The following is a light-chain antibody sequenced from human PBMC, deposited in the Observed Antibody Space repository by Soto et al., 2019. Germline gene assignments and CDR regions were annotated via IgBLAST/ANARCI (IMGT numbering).Light chain of an antibody. J-gene: IGKJ3*01. Sequence: DIQMTQSPSSLSASVGDRVTITCRASQSISSYLNWYQQKPGKAPKRLIYAASSLQSGVPSRFSGSGSGTDFTLTISSLQPEEFATYYWQQSYSTPLTFGRGTKVDCK. V-gene: IGKV1-39*01. CDR1: QSISSY. CDR3: QQSYSTPLT. CDR2: AAS.